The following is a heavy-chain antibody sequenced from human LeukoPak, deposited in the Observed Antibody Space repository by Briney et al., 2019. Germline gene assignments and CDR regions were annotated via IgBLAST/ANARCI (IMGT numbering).Heavy chain of an antibody. CDR2: IRYDGSNK. V-gene: IGHV3-30*02. CDR3: AKLQSDGLRTYYGMDV. Sequence: GGSLRLSCAASGFTFSSYGMHWVRQAPGKGLEWVAFIRYDGSNKYYADSVKGRFTISRDNSKNTLYLQMNSLRAEDTAVYYCAKLQSDGLRTYYGMDVWGQGTTDTVSS. D-gene: IGHD4-17*01. J-gene: IGHJ6*02. CDR1: GFTFSSYG.